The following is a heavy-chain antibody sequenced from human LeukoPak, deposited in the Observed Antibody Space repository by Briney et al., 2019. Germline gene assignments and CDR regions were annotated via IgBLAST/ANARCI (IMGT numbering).Heavy chain of an antibody. V-gene: IGHV1-46*03. CDR3: ASQPLGRFGELLVPLNWFDP. D-gene: IGHD3-10*01. CDR2: INPSGGST. J-gene: IGHJ5*02. CDR1: GYTFTSYY. Sequence: ASVKVSCKASGYTFTSYYMHWVRQAPGQGLEWMGIINPSGGSTSYAQKLQGRVTMTRDTSTSTVYMELSSLRSEDTAVYYCASQPLGRFGELLVPLNWFDPWGQGTLVTVSS.